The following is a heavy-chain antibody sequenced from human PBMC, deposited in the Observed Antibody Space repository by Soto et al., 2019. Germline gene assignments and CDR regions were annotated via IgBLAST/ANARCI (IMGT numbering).Heavy chain of an antibody. D-gene: IGHD3-9*01. Sequence: GASVKVSCQASGYTFTSYYMPWVRQAPGQGLEWMGIINPSGGSTSYAQKFQGRVTMTRDTSTSTVYMELSSLRSEDTAVYYCATPVRNYDILTGRGDAFDIWGQGTLVTVSS. CDR2: INPSGGST. CDR3: ATPVRNYDILTGRGDAFDI. V-gene: IGHV1-46*03. CDR1: GYTFTSYY. J-gene: IGHJ4*02.